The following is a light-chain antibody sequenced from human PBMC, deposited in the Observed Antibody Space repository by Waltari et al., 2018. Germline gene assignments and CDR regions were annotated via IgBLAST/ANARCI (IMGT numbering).Light chain of an antibody. V-gene: IGLV1-36*01. Sequence: QSVLPQPPSLSEAPRQRVTIPCSGIYSNIGTHGVHWYQLVPGKTPRLVIYYDDLVPSGVSERFSGSRSGTSASLAIRGVQPEDEAEYFCEAWDDSLDGWVFGGGTKLTVL. CDR1: YSNIGTHG. CDR3: EAWDDSLDGWV. CDR2: YDD. J-gene: IGLJ3*02.